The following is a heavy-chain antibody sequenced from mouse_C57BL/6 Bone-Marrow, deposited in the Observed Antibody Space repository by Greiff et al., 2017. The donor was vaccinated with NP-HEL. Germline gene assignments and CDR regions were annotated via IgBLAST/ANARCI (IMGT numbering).Heavy chain of an antibody. V-gene: IGHV14-4*01. J-gene: IGHJ2*01. CDR1: GFNIKDDY. Sequence: EVQLQQSGAELVRPGASVKLSCTASGFNIKDDYMHWVKQRPEQGLEWIGWIDPENGDTEYASKFQGKAPITADTSSNTAYLQLSSLTSEDTAVYYCTTERYFDYWGQGTTLTVSS. CDR3: TTERYFDY. CDR2: IDPENGDT.